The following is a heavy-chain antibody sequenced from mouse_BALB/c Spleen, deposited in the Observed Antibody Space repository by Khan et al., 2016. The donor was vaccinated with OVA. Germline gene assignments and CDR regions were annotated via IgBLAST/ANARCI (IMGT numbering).Heavy chain of an antibody. J-gene: IGHJ2*01. CDR2: TNPTNGRT. D-gene: IGHD1-1*01. CDR1: GYTFTSYW. V-gene: IGHV1S81*02. Sequence: VQLQQSGAELVKAGASVKMSCKASGYTFTSYWMHWVKQRLGQGLEWFAETNPTNGRTYYNEKFKSKATLTVDKSSSPAYMRLSGPTVEDSAVYYCARIKKIVATYFDYWGQGTTLTVSS. CDR3: ARIKKIVATYFDY.